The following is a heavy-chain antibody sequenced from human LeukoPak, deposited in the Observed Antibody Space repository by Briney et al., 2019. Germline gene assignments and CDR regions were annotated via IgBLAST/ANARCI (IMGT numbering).Heavy chain of an antibody. CDR2: MNPNSGNT. CDR3: ARGVKFYDILTGYSKTAYYYYMDV. Sequence: ASVKVSCKASGYTFTSYDINWVRQATGQGLEWMGWMNPNSGNTGYAQKFQGRVTMTRNTSISTAYMELSSLRSEDTAVYYCARGVKFYDILTGYSKTAYYYYMDVWGKGTTVTISS. CDR1: GYTFTSYD. J-gene: IGHJ6*03. D-gene: IGHD3-9*01. V-gene: IGHV1-8*01.